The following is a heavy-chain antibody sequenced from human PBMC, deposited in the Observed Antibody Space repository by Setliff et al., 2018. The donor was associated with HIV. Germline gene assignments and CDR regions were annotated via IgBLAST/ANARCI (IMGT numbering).Heavy chain of an antibody. V-gene: IGHV1-46*01. CDR2: INPSGGST. D-gene: IGHD3-10*01. Sequence: ASVKVSCKASGYTFTSYYMHWVRQAPGQGLQWMGIINPSGGSTTYAQKFQARVTMTRDTSISTAYMELSSLTSEDTAVYYCARGKGVGGVVITGGLDVWGKGTTVTVSS. J-gene: IGHJ6*04. CDR3: ARGKGVGGVVITGGLDV. CDR1: GYTFTSYY.